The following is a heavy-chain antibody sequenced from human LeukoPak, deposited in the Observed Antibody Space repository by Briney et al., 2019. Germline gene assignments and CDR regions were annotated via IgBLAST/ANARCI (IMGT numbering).Heavy chain of an antibody. CDR3: AKEPREYYYDSSGFQH. J-gene: IGHJ1*01. V-gene: IGHV3-43*02. CDR1: GFTFDDYA. Sequence: GGSLRLSCAASGFTFDDYAMHWVRQAPGKGLEWVSLISGDGGSTYYADSVNGRFTISRDNSKNSLYLQMNSLRTEDTALYYCAKEPREYYYDSSGFQHWGQGTLVTVSS. D-gene: IGHD3-22*01. CDR2: ISGDGGST.